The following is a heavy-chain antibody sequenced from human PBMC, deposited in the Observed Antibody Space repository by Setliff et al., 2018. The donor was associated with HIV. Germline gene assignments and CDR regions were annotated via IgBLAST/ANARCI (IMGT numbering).Heavy chain of an antibody. CDR2: MNPYSGNT. D-gene: IGHD1-26*01. CDR1: GYTFSNYD. J-gene: IGHJ5*02. CDR3: ARRYSGTSGGAFDP. Sequence: GASVKVSCKASGYTFSNYDINWVRQATGQGPEWMGWMNPYSGNTGYAQKFQGRVSMTRNTSISTAYMELSNLRSEDTAVYFCARRYSGTSGGAFDPWGPGTLVTVSS. V-gene: IGHV1-8*01.